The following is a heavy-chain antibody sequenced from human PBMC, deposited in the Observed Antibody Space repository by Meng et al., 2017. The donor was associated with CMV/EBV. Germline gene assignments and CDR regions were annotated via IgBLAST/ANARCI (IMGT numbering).Heavy chain of an antibody. CDR1: GFTFSSYE. J-gene: IGHJ6*02. CDR3: ARALCGGDCYSYYYYYGMDV. D-gene: IGHD2-21*01. Sequence: GESLKISCAAYGFTFSSYEMNWVRQAPGKGLEWVSYRRSSGSTIYYADSVKGRFTISRDNAKNSLYLQMTSLRAEDTAVYYCARALCGGDCYSYYYYYGMDVWGQGTTVTVSS. V-gene: IGHV3-48*03. CDR2: RRSSGSTI.